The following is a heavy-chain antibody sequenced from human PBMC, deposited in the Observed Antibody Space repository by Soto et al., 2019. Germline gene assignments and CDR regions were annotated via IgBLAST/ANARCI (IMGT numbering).Heavy chain of an antibody. CDR1: GFTFSSYA. D-gene: IGHD3-10*01. Sequence: GGSLRLSCAASGFTFSSYAMSWVRQAPGKGLEWVSAISGSGGSTYYADSVKGRFTISRDNSKNTLYLQMNSLRAEDTAVYYCAGPRGRQVLNYYYMDVWGKGTTVTVSS. CDR3: AGPRGRQVLNYYYMDV. CDR2: ISGSGGST. V-gene: IGHV3-23*01. J-gene: IGHJ6*03.